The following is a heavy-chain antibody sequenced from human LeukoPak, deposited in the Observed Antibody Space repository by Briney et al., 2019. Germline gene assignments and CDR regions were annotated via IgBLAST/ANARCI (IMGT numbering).Heavy chain of an antibody. V-gene: IGHV4-31*03. CDR3: ARAGRLHSLYYYYGMDV. CDR2: IYYSGST. Sequence: SETLSLTCTVSGGSISSSSYYWSWIRQHPGKGLEWIGYIYYSGSTYYNPSLKSRVTISVDTSKNQFSLKLSSVTAADTAVYYCARAGRLHSLYYYYGMDVWGQGTTVTASS. J-gene: IGHJ6*02. CDR1: GGSISSSSYY. D-gene: IGHD5/OR15-5a*01.